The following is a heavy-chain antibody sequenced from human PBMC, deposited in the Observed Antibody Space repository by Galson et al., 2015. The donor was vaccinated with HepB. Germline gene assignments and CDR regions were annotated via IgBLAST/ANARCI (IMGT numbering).Heavy chain of an antibody. V-gene: IGHV7-4-1*02. D-gene: IGHD6-25*01. CDR3: ARPLAASWALDI. J-gene: IGHJ3*02. CDR2: INTDTGNP. CDR1: GYAFTTYA. Sequence: SVKVSCKASGYAFTTYAMNWVRQAPGQGLEWMGWINTDTGNPTYARGFRGRFVFSLDASVNTAYLQISSLKTDDTALYYCARPLAASWALDIWGQGTMVTVSS.